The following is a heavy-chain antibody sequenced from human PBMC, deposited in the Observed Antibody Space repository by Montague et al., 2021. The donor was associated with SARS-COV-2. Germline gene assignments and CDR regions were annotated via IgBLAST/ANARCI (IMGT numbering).Heavy chain of an antibody. J-gene: IGHJ4*02. CDR3: VGAPNEYYFDY. V-gene: IGHV4-4*07. CDR2: IYSSGST. CDR1: GGSISSYY. Sequence: SETLSLTCTVSGGSISSYYWSWIRQPAGKGLEWIGRIYSSGSTNYNPSLKSRVTMSVDTSRNQFSLKLTSVTVADTSIYFSVGAPNEYYFDYWGQGTPVSVSS. D-gene: IGHD3-16*01.